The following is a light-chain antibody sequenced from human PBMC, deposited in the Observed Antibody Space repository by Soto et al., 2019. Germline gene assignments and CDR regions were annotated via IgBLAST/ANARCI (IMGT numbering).Light chain of an antibody. J-gene: IGKJ1*01. CDR3: QQSYSSPPT. CDR2: AAS. CDR1: QGISSY. V-gene: IGKV1-9*01. Sequence: IQLTQSPSSLSASLGDRVTITCRASQGISSYLAWYQQKPGKAPKLLIYAASTLQSGVPSRFSGSGSGTDFTLTISSLQPEDFATYYCQQSYSSPPTFGQGTKVDI.